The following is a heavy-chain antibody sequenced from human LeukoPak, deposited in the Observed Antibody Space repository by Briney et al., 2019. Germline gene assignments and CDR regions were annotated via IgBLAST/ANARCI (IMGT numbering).Heavy chain of an antibody. CDR3: ARAVIVGATYYYYGMDV. Sequence: GESLKISCKGSGYSFTSCWIGWVRQMPGKGLEWMGIIYPGDSDTRYSPSFQGQVTISADKSISTAYLQWSSLKASDTAMYYCARAVIVGATYYYYGMDVWGQGTTVTVSS. D-gene: IGHD1-26*01. V-gene: IGHV5-51*01. J-gene: IGHJ6*02. CDR2: IYPGDSDT. CDR1: GYSFTSCW.